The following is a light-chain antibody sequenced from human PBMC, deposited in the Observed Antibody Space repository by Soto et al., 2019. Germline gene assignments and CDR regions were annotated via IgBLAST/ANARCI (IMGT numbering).Light chain of an antibody. CDR1: QSVSSSF. Sequence: EIILTQSPASLSLSPGERATLSCRASQSVSSSFLSWYQQKPGQAPSLLIYAASARATGIPARFSGSGSGTDFTLTISSLQPEDFAVYYCQQDYNFPLTFGGGTKVEIK. CDR3: QQDYNFPLT. CDR2: AAS. V-gene: IGKV3D-7*01. J-gene: IGKJ4*01.